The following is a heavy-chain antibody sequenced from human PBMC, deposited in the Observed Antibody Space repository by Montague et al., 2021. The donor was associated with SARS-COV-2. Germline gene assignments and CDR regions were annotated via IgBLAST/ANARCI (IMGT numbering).Heavy chain of an antibody. V-gene: IGHV3-21*01. Sequence: SLRLSCAASGFPFSSYSMNWVRQAPGKGLEWVSSISSSSSYIYYADSVKGRLTISRDNAKNSLYLQMNSLRAEDTAVYYCARDDFRIAAAVFDYWGQGTLVTVSS. CDR3: ARDDFRIAAAVFDY. CDR1: GFPFSSYS. CDR2: ISSSSSYI. J-gene: IGHJ4*02. D-gene: IGHD6-13*01.